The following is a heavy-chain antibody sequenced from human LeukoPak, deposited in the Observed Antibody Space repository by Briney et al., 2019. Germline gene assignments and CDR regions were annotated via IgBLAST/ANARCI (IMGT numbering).Heavy chain of an antibody. J-gene: IGHJ4*02. CDR1: GGSFSGYY. D-gene: IGHD5-18*01. Sequence: SETLSLTCAVYGGSFSGYYWSWIRQPPGKGLEWIGEINHSGSTNYNPSLKSRVTISVDTSKSQFSLKLSSVTAADTAVYYCARAGVYAGYSYSGAKLDYWGQGTLVTVSS. V-gene: IGHV4-34*01. CDR2: INHSGST. CDR3: ARAGVYAGYSYSGAKLDY.